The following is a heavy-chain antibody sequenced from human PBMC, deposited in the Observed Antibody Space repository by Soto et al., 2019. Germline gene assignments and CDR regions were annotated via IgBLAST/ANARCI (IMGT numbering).Heavy chain of an antibody. V-gene: IGHV1-69*13. CDR3: ARGYSYGSYFDY. CDR1: GGTFSSYA. CDR2: IIPIFGTA. J-gene: IGHJ4*02. D-gene: IGHD5-18*01. Sequence: SVKVSCKASGGTFSSYAISWVRQAPGQGLEWMGGIIPIFGTANYAQKFQGRVTITADESTSTAYMELSSLRSEDTAVYYCARGYSYGSYFDYWGQGTLVTVSS.